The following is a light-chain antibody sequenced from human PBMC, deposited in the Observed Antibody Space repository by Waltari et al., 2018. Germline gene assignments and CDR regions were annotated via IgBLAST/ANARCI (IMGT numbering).Light chain of an antibody. V-gene: IGLV2-14*01. Sequence: QSXXXQPAXXSGSPGQSIXXSXPGTSSDVGGYNYVSWYQQHPGKAPKLMIYDVSKRPSXXXXXXXXSXSGNTASLTXSGXQAEDXADYYCSSYTSSXTXXFGTGTKVTVL. CDR3: SSYTSSXTXX. CDR1: SSDVGGYNY. CDR2: DVS. J-gene: IGLJ1*01.